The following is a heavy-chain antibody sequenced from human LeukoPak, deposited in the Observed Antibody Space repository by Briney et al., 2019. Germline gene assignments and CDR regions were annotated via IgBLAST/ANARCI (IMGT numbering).Heavy chain of an antibody. CDR1: GFTFSTYA. V-gene: IGHV3-30*04. J-gene: IGHJ4*02. D-gene: IGHD6-19*01. Sequence: GRSLRLSCAASGFTFSTYAMHWVRQAPGKGLEWVAVISCDGRKKYYADSMKGRFTVSRDNSKNTLYLQMDSLSLEDTAVYYCARDRFPSGGWYWYFDYWGQGTLVTVSS. CDR3: ARDRFPSGGWYWYFDY. CDR2: ISCDGRKK.